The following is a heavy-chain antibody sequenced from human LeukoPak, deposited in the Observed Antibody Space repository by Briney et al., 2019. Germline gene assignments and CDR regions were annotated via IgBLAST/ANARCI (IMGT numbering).Heavy chain of an antibody. CDR3: ARDGAYYYDSSRYQTPFDY. CDR2: ISAYNGNT. D-gene: IGHD3-22*01. Sequence: GESLKISCKGSGYSFTSYGISWVRQAPGQGLEWMGWISAYNGNTNYAQKLQGRVTMTTDTSTSTAYMELRSLRSDDTAVYYCARDGAYYYDSSRYQTPFDYWGQGTLVTVSS. V-gene: IGHV1-18*01. J-gene: IGHJ4*02. CDR1: GYSFTSYG.